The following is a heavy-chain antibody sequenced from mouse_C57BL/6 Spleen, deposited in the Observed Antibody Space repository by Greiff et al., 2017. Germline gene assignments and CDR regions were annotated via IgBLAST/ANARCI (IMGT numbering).Heavy chain of an antibody. CDR3: ARHSSGYTWFAY. CDR2: IRNKANGYTT. J-gene: IGHJ3*01. CDR1: GFTFTDYY. V-gene: IGHV7-3*01. D-gene: IGHD3-2*02. Sequence: EVHLVESGGGLVQPGGSLSLSCAASGFTFTDYYMSWVRQPPGKALEWLGFIRNKANGYTTEYSASVKGRFTISRDNSQSILYLQMNALRAEDSATYYCARHSSGYTWFAYWGQGTLVTVSA.